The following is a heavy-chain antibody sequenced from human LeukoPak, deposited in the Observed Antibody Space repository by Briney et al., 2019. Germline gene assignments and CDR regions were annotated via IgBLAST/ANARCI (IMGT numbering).Heavy chain of an antibody. Sequence: PGGSLRLSCAASGFTVSSNYMGWVRQAPGKGLEYVSVIYSGGSTYYAGSVKGRFTISRDNSKNTVYLQMNSLRAEDTAVFYCARLVATTGRLYFDYWGQGTLVTVSS. J-gene: IGHJ4*02. V-gene: IGHV3-53*01. D-gene: IGHD1-1*01. CDR3: ARLVATTGRLYFDY. CDR1: GFTVSSNY. CDR2: IYSGGST.